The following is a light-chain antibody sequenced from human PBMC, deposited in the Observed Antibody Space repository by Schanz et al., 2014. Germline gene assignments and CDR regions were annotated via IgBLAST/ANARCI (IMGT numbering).Light chain of an antibody. CDR3: QKYGSSPPFT. Sequence: EIVLTQSPGTLSLSPGERATLSCRASQSIRSDYLAWYQQKPGQAPRLLIYGPSTRASGIPDRFSGSGSGTDFTLTISGLEPEDFAVYYCQKYGSSPPFTFGQGTKLEIK. V-gene: IGKV3-20*01. J-gene: IGKJ2*01. CDR1: QSIRSDY. CDR2: GPS.